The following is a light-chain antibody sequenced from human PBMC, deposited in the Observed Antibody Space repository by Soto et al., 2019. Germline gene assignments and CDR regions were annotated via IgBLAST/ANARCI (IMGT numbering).Light chain of an antibody. CDR1: QIVSSSF. CDR2: GAS. CDR3: QQYVSPPGT. V-gene: IGKV3-20*01. J-gene: IGKJ5*01. Sequence: EIVLTQSPGTLSLSPGERATLSCRASQIVSSSFLAWYQQKPGQPPRLLIYGASSRATGIPDRFSGSGSGTDFTLTISRLEPEDFAVYSCQQYVSPPGTFGQGTRLEIK.